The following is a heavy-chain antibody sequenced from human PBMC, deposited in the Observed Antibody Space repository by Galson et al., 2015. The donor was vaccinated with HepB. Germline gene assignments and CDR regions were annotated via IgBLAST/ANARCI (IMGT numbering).Heavy chain of an antibody. CDR2: IYHSGST. CDR3: ARVGGGGDVYYYYYYMDV. V-gene: IGHV4-4*02. J-gene: IGHJ6*03. Sequence: LSLTCAVSGGSISSSNWWSWVRQPPGKGLEWIGEIYHSGSTNYNPSLKSRVTISVDKSKNQFSLKLSSVTAADTAVYYCARVGGGGDVYYYYYYMDVWGKGTTVTVSS. D-gene: IGHD2-21*02. CDR1: GGSISSSNW.